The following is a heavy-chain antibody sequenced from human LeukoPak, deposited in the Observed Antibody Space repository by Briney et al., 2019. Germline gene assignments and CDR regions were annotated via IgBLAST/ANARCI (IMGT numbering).Heavy chain of an antibody. CDR3: ASHRAYCGGGCLYYYLDS. J-gene: IGHJ4*02. D-gene: IGHD2-21*01. V-gene: IGHV4-59*01. CDR2: IDYNGNT. Sequence: SETLSLTCTVSGGSISSYYWSWTRQPPGKGLEWIANIDYNGNTNYNPSLKSRVTISLYTSKKQVSLNLSFVTAADTAVYDCASHRAYCGGGCLYYYLDSWGQGTLVTVSS. CDR1: GGSISSYY.